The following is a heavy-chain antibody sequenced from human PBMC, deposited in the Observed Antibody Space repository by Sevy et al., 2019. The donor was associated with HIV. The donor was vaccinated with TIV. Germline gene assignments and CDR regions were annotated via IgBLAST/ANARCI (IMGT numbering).Heavy chain of an antibody. CDR1: GFTFSSYG. Sequence: GWALRLSCAASGFTFSSYGMHWVRQAPGKGLEWVAIIWYDGSNKKYADSVKGRFSISRDNSKNTLYLQMNSLRAEDTAVYYCAREGIAVAGIGYYFDYWGQGTLVTVSS. V-gene: IGHV3-33*01. CDR3: AREGIAVAGIGYYFDY. CDR2: IWYDGSNK. D-gene: IGHD6-19*01. J-gene: IGHJ4*02.